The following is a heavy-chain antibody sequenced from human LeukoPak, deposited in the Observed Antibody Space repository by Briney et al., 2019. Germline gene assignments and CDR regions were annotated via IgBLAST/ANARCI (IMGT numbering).Heavy chain of an antibody. Sequence: ASVKVSCKVSGYTLTELSMHWVRQAPGKGLEWMGGFDPEDGETIYAQKFQGRVTMTEDTSTDTAYMELSSLRSEDTAVYYCATAGYYDFWSGYYPYYYYGMDVWGQGTTVTVS. J-gene: IGHJ6*02. D-gene: IGHD3-3*01. CDR2: FDPEDGET. V-gene: IGHV1-24*01. CDR1: GYTLTELS. CDR3: ATAGYYDFWSGYYPYYYYGMDV.